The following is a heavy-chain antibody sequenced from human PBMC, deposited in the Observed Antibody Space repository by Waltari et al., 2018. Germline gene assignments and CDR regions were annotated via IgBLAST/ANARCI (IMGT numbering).Heavy chain of an antibody. D-gene: IGHD3-10*01. CDR3: ARDKSGSMDV. CDR2: ISPDVSEK. Sequence: EVQLVESGGGLVQPGESLRLSCTTSGFPFSASWMGWGRQAPGKGLEWLANISPDVSEKYNVDSVRGRFTISRDNAKNSLYLQMNSLRTEDTAVYFCARDKSGSMDVWGQGTTVTVSS. V-gene: IGHV3-7*03. J-gene: IGHJ6*02. CDR1: GFPFSASW.